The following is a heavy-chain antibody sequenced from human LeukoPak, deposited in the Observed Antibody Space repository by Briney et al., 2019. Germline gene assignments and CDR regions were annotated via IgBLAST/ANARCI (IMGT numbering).Heavy chain of an antibody. J-gene: IGHJ4*02. D-gene: IGHD3-22*01. CDR1: DLSFITYA. Sequence: GGSLRLSCLASDLSFITYAMSWVRPAPGKGLEWVSSIIGGGDATYYADSVKGRFTISRDNAKNSLFLQMNSLRAEDTAVYYCARDLQFYYDTSGYYYPSYYFVSWGQGSLVTVSS. CDR2: IIGGGDAT. CDR3: ARDLQFYYDTSGYYYPSYYFVS. V-gene: IGHV3-23*01.